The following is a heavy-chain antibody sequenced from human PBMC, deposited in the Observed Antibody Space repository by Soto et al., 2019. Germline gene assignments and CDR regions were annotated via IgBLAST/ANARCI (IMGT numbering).Heavy chain of an antibody. Sequence: QVELVESGGCVVQPGGSLRLACAASGFTFSSYGMHWVRQAPGKGLEWVAVIWFDGSKEFYAASVEGRFTISRDNYKNMVYLEMNSPRDVDTAVYYCARAVPAAKGWFASWGQRTVVPVS. CDR3: ARAVPAAKGWFAS. V-gene: IGHV3-33*01. CDR2: IWFDGSKE. J-gene: IGHJ5*01. CDR1: GFTFSSYG. D-gene: IGHD2-2*01.